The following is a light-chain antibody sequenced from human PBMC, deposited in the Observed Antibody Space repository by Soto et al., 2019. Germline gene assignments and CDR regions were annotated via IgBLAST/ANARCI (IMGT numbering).Light chain of an antibody. J-gene: IGKJ5*01. V-gene: IGKV1-12*01. CDR3: QQANSFPHT. Sequence: IKMTHSQSSVSVYVGNRVTITCRACQGISSWLAWYQQKPGKAPKFLIYAASTLQSGVPSRFSGSGSGTDFTLTISSLQPEDFATYYCQQANSFPHTFGQGTRLEIK. CDR1: QGISSW. CDR2: AAS.